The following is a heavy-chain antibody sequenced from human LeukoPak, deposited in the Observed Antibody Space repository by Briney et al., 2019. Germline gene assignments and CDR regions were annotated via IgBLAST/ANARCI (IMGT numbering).Heavy chain of an antibody. J-gene: IGHJ4*02. CDR3: ARHGHYYDSSGLLDY. CDR1: GGSISSSSYY. Sequence: SETLSLTCTVSGGSISSSSYYWGWIRQPPGKGLEWIGSIYYSGSTYYNPSLKSRVTISVDTSKNQFSLKLSPVTAADTAVYYCARHGHYYDSSGLLDYWGQGTLVTVSS. D-gene: IGHD3-22*01. V-gene: IGHV4-39*01. CDR2: IYYSGST.